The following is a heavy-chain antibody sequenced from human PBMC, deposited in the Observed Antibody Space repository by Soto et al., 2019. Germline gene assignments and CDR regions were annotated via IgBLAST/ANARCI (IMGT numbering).Heavy chain of an antibody. CDR3: AGRLTTAASLDY. CDR1: GFSVSNNH. D-gene: IGHD3-16*01. CDR2: IHGGGST. V-gene: IGHV3-53*01. Sequence: VQLVESGGGLIQPGGSLRLSCAASGFSVSNNHMTWVRQAAGKGLEWVSLIHGGGSTYYADSVKGRFTISRDNSTNTLYLQMDSLRAEDTAIYYCAGRLTTAASLDYWGQGTLVTVSS. J-gene: IGHJ4*02.